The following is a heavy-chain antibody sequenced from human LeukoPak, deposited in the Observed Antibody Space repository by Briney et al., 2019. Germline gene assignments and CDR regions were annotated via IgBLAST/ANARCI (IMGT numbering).Heavy chain of an antibody. CDR2: INHSGST. J-gene: IGHJ5*02. Sequence: SETLSLTCAVYGGSFSGYYWRWIRQPPGKGLEWIGEINHSGSTNYNPPLKSRVTTSVETSKNQFSLKLSSVTAAAPAVYYCARGRGSSSSLRLLARPRYNWFDPWGQGTLVTVSS. V-gene: IGHV4-34*01. CDR1: GGSFSGYY. D-gene: IGHD6-6*01. CDR3: ARGRGSSSSLRLLARPRYNWFDP.